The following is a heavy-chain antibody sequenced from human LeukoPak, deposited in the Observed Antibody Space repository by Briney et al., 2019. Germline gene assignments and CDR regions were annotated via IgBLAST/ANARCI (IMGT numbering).Heavy chain of an antibody. V-gene: IGHV3-15*01. J-gene: IGHJ4*02. CDR3: TTGTWIQLWLADY. CDR2: IKSKTDSGTT. CDR1: GFTFCNAC. Sequence: RGSLRHSRAASGFTFCNACMTWVGQAPGKGREWVGHIKSKTDSGTTDYAAPVKGRFTISRADSKNTMYLQMNSLKTEDTAVYYCTTGTWIQLWLADYWGQGTLVTVSS. D-gene: IGHD5-18*01.